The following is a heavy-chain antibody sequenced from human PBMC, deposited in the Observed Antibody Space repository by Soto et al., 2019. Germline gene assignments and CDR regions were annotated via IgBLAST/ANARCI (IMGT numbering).Heavy chain of an antibody. CDR2: IYYSGRT. D-gene: IGHD3-16*01. J-gene: IGHJ5*02. Sequence: SETLSLTCSVSGGSVSSAGHYWSWIRQPPGKGLEWIGYIYYSGRTKHNPALKSRVTLSVESSKNQFSLKLSSVAAADTAFYCCASDWGCGGPPRFHYLDPWGKGTRVTVSS. CDR1: GGSVSSAGHY. V-gene: IGHV4-61*08. CDR3: ASDWGCGGPPRFHYLDP.